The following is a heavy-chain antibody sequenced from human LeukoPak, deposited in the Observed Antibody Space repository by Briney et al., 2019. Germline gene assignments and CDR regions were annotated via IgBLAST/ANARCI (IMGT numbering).Heavy chain of an antibody. CDR1: GFTLSSYG. J-gene: IGHJ4*02. D-gene: IGHD3-22*01. CDR3: AREIGDYYDSSGADY. Sequence: GGSLRLSCAASGFTLSSYGMHWVRQAPGKGLEWVAVIWYDGSNKYYADSVKGRFTISRDNSKNTLYLQMNSLRAEDTAVYYCAREIGDYYDSSGADYWGQGTLVTVSS. V-gene: IGHV3-33*01. CDR2: IWYDGSNK.